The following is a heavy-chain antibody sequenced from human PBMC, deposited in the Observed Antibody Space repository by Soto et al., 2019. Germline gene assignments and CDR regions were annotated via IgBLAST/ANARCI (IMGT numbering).Heavy chain of an antibody. CDR2: INPNSGGT. Sequence: QVQLVQSGAEVKKPGASVKVSCKASGYTFTGYYMHWVRQAPGQGLEWMGWINPNSGGTNFAQKFQGRVTMTRDTSISTAYMELSRLRSDDTAVYYCARGVRAYCSGGSCYYYWGQGTLVTVSS. D-gene: IGHD2-15*01. CDR1: GYTFTGYY. CDR3: ARGVRAYCSGGSCYYY. V-gene: IGHV1-2*02. J-gene: IGHJ4*02.